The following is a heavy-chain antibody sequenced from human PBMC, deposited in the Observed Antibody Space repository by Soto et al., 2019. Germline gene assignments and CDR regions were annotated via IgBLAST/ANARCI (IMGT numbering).Heavy chain of an antibody. CDR1: GFTFSMFS. V-gene: IGHV3-64D*06. CDR3: VHPRSTLQIPAT. CDR2: ISINGDST. J-gene: IGHJ5*02. D-gene: IGHD6-25*01. Sequence: HPGGSLTLSCSASGFTFSMFSMHWVRQAPAKGLEYVSGISINGDSTYYADSVKGRFTISRDNSKNKLYLQMSSLRAVDTAVYYCVHPRSTLQIPATWGQGTLVTVSS.